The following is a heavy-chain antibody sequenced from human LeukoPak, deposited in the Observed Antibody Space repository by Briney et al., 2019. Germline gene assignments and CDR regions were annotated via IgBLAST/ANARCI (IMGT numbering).Heavy chain of an antibody. CDR1: GYAFTSYG. CDR2: ISAYNGKT. Sequence: ASVKVSCKATGYAFTSYGISWVGQAPGQGLEGVGWISAYNGKTNYAQKLQGRVTMTTDTSTSTAYMELSSLRSDDTAVYYCARSPFCSCGSCYFLVPYYFDYWGQGTLVTVST. CDR3: ARSPFCSCGSCYFLVPYYFDY. V-gene: IGHV1-18*01. J-gene: IGHJ4*02. D-gene: IGHD2-15*01.